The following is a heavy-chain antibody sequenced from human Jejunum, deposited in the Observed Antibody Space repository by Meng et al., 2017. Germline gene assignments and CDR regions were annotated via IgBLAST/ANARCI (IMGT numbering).Heavy chain of an antibody. CDR1: GFTFTNYF. Sequence: GESLKISCVASGFTFTNYFMGWVRQAPGKGLEWVANMNEDGSQKLYVDSVKGRFTISRDNAKNSVVLQMDSLRAEDTAVYYCARGVKEGGWGQGTLVTVSS. D-gene: IGHD2-15*01. J-gene: IGHJ4*02. V-gene: IGHV3-7*01. CDR3: ARGVKEGG. CDR2: MNEDGSQK.